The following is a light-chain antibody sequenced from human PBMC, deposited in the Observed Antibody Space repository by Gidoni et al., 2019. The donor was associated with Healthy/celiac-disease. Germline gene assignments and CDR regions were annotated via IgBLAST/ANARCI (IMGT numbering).Light chain of an antibody. V-gene: IGLV2-14*01. CDR2: EVS. Sequence: QSALPQPASVSGSPGQSITISCTGTSSDVGGYNYVSWYQQHPGKAPKLMIYEVSNRPSGVPDRFSGSKSSNTASLTISGLQAEDEADYYCSSYTSSSTQVFGTGTKVTVL. J-gene: IGLJ1*01. CDR3: SSYTSSSTQV. CDR1: SSDVGGYNY.